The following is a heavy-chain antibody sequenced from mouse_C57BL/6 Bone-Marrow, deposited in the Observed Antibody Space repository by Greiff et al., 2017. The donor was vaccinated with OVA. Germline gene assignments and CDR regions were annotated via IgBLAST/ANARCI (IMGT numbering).Heavy chain of an antibody. J-gene: IGHJ3*01. CDR3: ARDIYYYGSSFAY. V-gene: IGHV1-53*01. D-gene: IGHD1-1*01. CDR2: INPSNGGT. Sequence: VQLQQPGTELVKPGASVKLSCKASGYTFTSYWMHWVKQRPGQGLEWIGDINPSNGGTNYNEKFKSKATLTVDKSSSTAYMQLSSLTSEDSAVYYCARDIYYYGSSFAYWGQGTLVTVSA. CDR1: GYTFTSYW.